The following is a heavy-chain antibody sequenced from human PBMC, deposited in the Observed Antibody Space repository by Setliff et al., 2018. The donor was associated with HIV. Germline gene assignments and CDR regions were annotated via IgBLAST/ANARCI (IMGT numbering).Heavy chain of an antibody. CDR1: GFTFSDYW. Sequence: GGSLRLSCAASGFTFSDYWMSWVRQAPGKGLEWVATIKPDGSLKHYVDSVEGRFAISRDNAKNSLYLQMNSLRAEDMAVYYCAREKVSAFDIWGQGTVVTVSS. D-gene: IGHD2-8*01. J-gene: IGHJ3*02. V-gene: IGHV3-7*01. CDR2: IKPDGSLK. CDR3: AREKVSAFDI.